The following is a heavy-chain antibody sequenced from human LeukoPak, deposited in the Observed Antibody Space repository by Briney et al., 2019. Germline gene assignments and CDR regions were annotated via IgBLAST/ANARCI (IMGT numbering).Heavy chain of an antibody. CDR2: IYTSGST. Sequence: PSETLSLTCTVSGGSISSYYWSWIRQPAGKGLEWIGRIYTSGSTNYNPSLKSRVTMSVDTSKNQFSLKLSSVTAADTAVYYCARDGADCSGGSCYSEYYYYCGMDVWGQGTTVTVSS. CDR3: ARDGADCSGGSCYSEYYYYCGMDV. V-gene: IGHV4-4*07. J-gene: IGHJ6*02. CDR1: GGSISSYY. D-gene: IGHD2-15*01.